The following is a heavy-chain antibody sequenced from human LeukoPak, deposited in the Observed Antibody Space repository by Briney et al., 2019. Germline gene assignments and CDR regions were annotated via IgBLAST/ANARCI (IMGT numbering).Heavy chain of an antibody. J-gene: IGHJ4*02. Sequence: SGPTLVNPTQTLTLTCTFSGFSLTTSGVGVGWIRQPPGKALEWLALIYWDDDKRYSPSLKCRVTITKDTSKNQVVLTMTNMDPVDTATYYCSRTRRGQIGWTNDYWGQGTLVTVSS. CDR3: SRTRRGQIGWTNDY. V-gene: IGHV2-5*02. CDR2: IYWDDDK. D-gene: IGHD6-19*01. CDR1: GFSLTTSGVG.